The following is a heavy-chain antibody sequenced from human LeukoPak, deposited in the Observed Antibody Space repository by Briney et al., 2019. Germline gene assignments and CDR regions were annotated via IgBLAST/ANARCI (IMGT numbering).Heavy chain of an antibody. CDR3: ARGSYDSSDFEYFHH. V-gene: IGHV1-2*02. CDR2: INPNSGGT. D-gene: IGHD3-22*01. Sequence: ASVKVSCKASGYSFTDYFIHWVRQAPGQGLEWMGWINPNSGGTNYAQKFQGRVTMTRDTSIGTAYMELNRLRSDDTALYYCARGSYDSSDFEYFHHWGQGTLVTVSS. J-gene: IGHJ1*01. CDR1: GYSFTDYF.